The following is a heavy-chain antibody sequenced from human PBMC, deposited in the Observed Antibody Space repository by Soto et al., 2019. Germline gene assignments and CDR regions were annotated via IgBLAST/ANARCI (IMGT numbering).Heavy chain of an antibody. Sequence: QLLESGPGLVKPSETLSLTCTVSGGSISSSSYYWGWIRQPPGKGLEWIGSIYYSGSTYYNPSLKSRVTISVDTSKNQFSLKLSSVTAADTAVYYCARHDGYSSGWYEAEYFQHWGQGTLVTVSS. CDR3: ARHDGYSSGWYEAEYFQH. CDR1: GGSISSSSYY. V-gene: IGHV4-39*01. J-gene: IGHJ1*01. CDR2: IYYSGST. D-gene: IGHD6-19*01.